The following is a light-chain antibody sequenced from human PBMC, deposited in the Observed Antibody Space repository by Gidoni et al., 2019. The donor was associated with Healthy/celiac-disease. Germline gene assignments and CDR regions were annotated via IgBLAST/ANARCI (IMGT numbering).Light chain of an antibody. CDR1: HSLLHSNGYNY. CDR2: LGS. J-gene: IGKJ2*01. CDR3: MQALQTPNT. V-gene: IGKV2-28*01. Sequence: DIVMTQYPLSLPVTPGEPASISCRSSHSLLHSNGYNYLDWFLQKPGQSPQLLIYLGSNRSSGVPDRFSGSGSGTDFTLKISRVEAEDVGVYYCMQALQTPNTFGQGTKLEIK.